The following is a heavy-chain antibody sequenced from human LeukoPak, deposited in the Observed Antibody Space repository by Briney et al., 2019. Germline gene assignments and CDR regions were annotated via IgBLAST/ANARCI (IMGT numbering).Heavy chain of an antibody. J-gene: IGHJ4*02. CDR3: ASRAIAVANA. V-gene: IGHV3-30*03. CDR2: ISYDGSNK. D-gene: IGHD6-19*01. CDR1: GFTFNSYG. Sequence: GGSLRLSCAASGFTFNSYGMHWVRQAPGKGLEWVAVISYDGSNKYYADSVKGRFTISRDNSKNTLYLQMNSLRAEDTAVYYCASRAIAVANARGQGTLVTVSS.